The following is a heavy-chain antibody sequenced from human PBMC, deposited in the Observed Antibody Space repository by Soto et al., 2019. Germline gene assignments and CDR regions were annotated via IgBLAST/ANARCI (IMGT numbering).Heavy chain of an antibody. CDR1: GYTFTSYA. CDR2: INAGNGNT. V-gene: IGHV1-3*01. J-gene: IGHJ6*02. CDR3: ATPLLGYCSGGSCYPSAGYGMDV. D-gene: IGHD2-15*01. Sequence: QVQLVQSGAEVKKPGASVKVSCKASGYTFTSYAMHWVRQAPGQRLEWMGWINAGNGNTKYSQKFQGRVTITRDTSASTAYMELSSLRSEDTAVSYCATPLLGYCSGGSCYPSAGYGMDVWGQGTTVTVSS.